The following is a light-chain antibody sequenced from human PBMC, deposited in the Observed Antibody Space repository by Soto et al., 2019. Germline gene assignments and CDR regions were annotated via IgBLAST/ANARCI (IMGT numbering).Light chain of an antibody. J-gene: IGKJ1*01. CDR2: TAS. CDR1: QNIKNW. CDR3: QQYNSYSLGT. V-gene: IGKV1-5*03. Sequence: DIQMTQSPSTLSASVGDRVTITCRASQNIKNWLAWYQQKPGKVPKLLIYTASTLESGVPSRFSGSGSGKEFPLTISSLQPDDFATYNCQQYNSYSLGTFGQGTKVEIK.